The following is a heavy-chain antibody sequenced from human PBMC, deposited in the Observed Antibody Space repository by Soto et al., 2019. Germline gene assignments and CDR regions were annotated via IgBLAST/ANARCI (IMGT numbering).Heavy chain of an antibody. CDR3: ARVRNQYGMDV. Sequence: PSETLSLTCTVSGGSISSGGYYWSWIRQHPGKGLEWIGYIYYSGSTYYNPSLKSRVTISVDTSKNQFSLKLSSVTAADTAVYYCARVRNQYGMDVWGQGTTVTVSS. V-gene: IGHV4-31*03. CDR2: IYYSGST. J-gene: IGHJ6*02. CDR1: GGSISSGGYY. D-gene: IGHD1-1*01.